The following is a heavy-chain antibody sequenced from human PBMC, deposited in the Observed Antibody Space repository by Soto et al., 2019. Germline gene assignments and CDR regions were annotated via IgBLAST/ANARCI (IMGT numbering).Heavy chain of an antibody. D-gene: IGHD6-6*01. CDR1: GFTFSSYA. CDR3: AKRSSSSTFDY. J-gene: IGHJ4*02. V-gene: IGHV3-23*01. Sequence: EVQLLESGGGLVQPGESLRLSCAASGFTFSSYAMSWVRQAPGKGLEWVSVIIGRDDSTYYADSVKGRFTISSDNSKNALYLQMNSLRAEDTAVYYWAKRSSSSTFDYWGQGTLVTVSS. CDR2: IIGRDDST.